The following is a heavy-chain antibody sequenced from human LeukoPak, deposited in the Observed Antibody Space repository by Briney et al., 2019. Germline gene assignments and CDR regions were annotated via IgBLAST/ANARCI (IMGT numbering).Heavy chain of an antibody. V-gene: IGHV3-7*01. D-gene: IGHD3-3*01. CDR1: GFTFSSYW. CDR3: ASPIGGQMGGY. J-gene: IGHJ4*02. CDR2: IGEDGSEK. Sequence: PGGSLRLSCAASGFTFSSYWMTWVRQAPGKGLEWVANIGEDGSEKYYVDSVKGRFTISRDNAKSSLYLQMDSLRAEDTAVYYCASPIGGQMGGYWGQGTLVTVSS.